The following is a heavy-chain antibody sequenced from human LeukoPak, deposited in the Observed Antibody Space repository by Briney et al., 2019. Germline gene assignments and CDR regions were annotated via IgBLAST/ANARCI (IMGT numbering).Heavy chain of an antibody. D-gene: IGHD6-13*01. CDR3: ARDRIAAAGTWFDP. V-gene: IGHV3-9*01. Sequence: GGSLRLSCAASGFTFDDYAMHWVRQAPGKGLEWVSGISWNSGSIGYVDSVKGRFTISRDNAKNSVYLQMNSLRAEDTAVYYCARDRIAAAGTWFDPWGQGTLVTVSS. CDR2: ISWNSGSI. J-gene: IGHJ5*02. CDR1: GFTFDDYA.